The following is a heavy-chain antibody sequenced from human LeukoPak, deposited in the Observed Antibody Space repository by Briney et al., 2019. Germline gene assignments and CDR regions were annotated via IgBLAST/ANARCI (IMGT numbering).Heavy chain of an antibody. CDR2: ISSSGSNI. V-gene: IGHV3-48*03. CDR1: GFTFSSYE. CDR3: ARGSQWLGGYYYYGMDV. J-gene: IGHJ6*01. D-gene: IGHD6-19*01. Sequence: GGSLRLSCAASGFTFSSYEMNWVRQAPGKGLEWVSYISSSGSNIYYADSVKGRFTISRDNAKNSLYLQMNSLRAEDTAVYYCARGSQWLGGYYYYGMDVWGQGTTVTVSS.